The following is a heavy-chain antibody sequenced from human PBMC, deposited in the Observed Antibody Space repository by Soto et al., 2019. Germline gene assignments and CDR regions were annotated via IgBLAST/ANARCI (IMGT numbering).Heavy chain of an antibody. CDR3: AKTDSSGYHTAYYYYGMDV. J-gene: IGHJ6*02. Sequence: QVQLVESGGGVVQPGRSLRLSCAASGFTFSSYGRHWVRQAPGKGLEWVAVISYDGSNKYYADSVKGRFTISRDNSKNTLYLQMNSLRAEDTAVYYCAKTDSSGYHTAYYYYGMDVWGQGTTVTVSS. V-gene: IGHV3-30*18. D-gene: IGHD3-22*01. CDR1: GFTFSSYG. CDR2: ISYDGSNK.